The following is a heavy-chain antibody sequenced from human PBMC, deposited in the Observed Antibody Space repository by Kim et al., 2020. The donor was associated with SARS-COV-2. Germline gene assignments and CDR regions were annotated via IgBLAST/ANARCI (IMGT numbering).Heavy chain of an antibody. CDR2: IWNDGSNK. CDR3: ARDWGFCSGDSCRYYMDV. D-gene: IGHD6-25*01. Sequence: GGSLRLSCAASGFTFDFYAIHWVRQAPGKGLEWVAVIWNDGSNKYYGDSVKGRFTISRDNSKKTAYLQMDSLRAEDTSVYFCARDWGFCSGDSCRYYMDVWGKGTTVSVSS. CDR1: GFTFDFYA. V-gene: IGHV3-33*01. J-gene: IGHJ6*03.